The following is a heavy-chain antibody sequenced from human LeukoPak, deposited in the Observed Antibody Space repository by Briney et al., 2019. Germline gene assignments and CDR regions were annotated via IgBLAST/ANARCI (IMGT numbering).Heavy chain of an antibody. J-gene: IGHJ4*02. CDR3: ARDRQWPRSHFDY. CDR2: ISSSSSYI. D-gene: IGHD6-19*01. V-gene: IGHV3-21*01. Sequence: GGSLRLSCAASGFTFRSYSMNWVRQAPGKGLEWVSSISSSSSYIYYADSVKGRFTISRDNAKNSLYLQMNSLRAEDTAVYYCARDRQWPRSHFDYWGQGTLVTVPS. CDR1: GFTFRSYS.